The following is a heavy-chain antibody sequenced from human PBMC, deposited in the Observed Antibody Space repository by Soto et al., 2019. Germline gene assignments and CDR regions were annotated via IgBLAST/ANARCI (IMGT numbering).Heavy chain of an antibody. Sequence: PGESLKISCKGSGYSFTSYWIGWVRQMPGKGLEWMGIIYPGDSDTRYSPSFQGQVTISADKSISTAYLQWSSLKASDTAMYYCARHVYSNYLDYYYYYMDVWGKGTTVTVSS. J-gene: IGHJ6*03. D-gene: IGHD4-4*01. CDR2: IYPGDSDT. CDR1: GYSFTSYW. CDR3: ARHVYSNYLDYYYYYMDV. V-gene: IGHV5-51*01.